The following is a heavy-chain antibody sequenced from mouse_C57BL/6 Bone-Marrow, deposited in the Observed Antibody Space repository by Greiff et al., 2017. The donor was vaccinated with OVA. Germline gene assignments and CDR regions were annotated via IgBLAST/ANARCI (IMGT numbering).Heavy chain of an antibody. V-gene: IGHV1-53*01. CDR1: GYTFTSYW. Sequence: VQLQQPGTELVKPGASVKLSCKASGYTFTSYWMHWVKQRPGQGLEWIGNINPSNGGTSYNQKFKGKATLTVDKSSSTAYMELNSLTSEDSAVYYCARHDGYYGWYFDVWGTGTTVTVSS. CDR3: ARHDGYYGWYFDV. D-gene: IGHD2-3*01. CDR2: INPSNGGT. J-gene: IGHJ1*03.